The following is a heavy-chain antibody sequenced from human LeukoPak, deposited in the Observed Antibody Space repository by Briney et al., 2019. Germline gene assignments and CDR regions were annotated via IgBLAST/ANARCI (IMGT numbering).Heavy chain of an antibody. CDR3: AKDPSNPASEQWLAFDY. D-gene: IGHD6-19*01. CDR1: GFTFSNYD. Sequence: GGSLRLSCAASGFTFSNYDMSWVRQAPGKGLEWVSGISGSDGSTYYADSVKGRFTISRDNSKNTLYLQMNSLRAEDTAVYYCAKDPSNPASEQWLAFDYWGQGTLVTVSS. CDR2: ISGSDGST. V-gene: IGHV3-23*01. J-gene: IGHJ4*02.